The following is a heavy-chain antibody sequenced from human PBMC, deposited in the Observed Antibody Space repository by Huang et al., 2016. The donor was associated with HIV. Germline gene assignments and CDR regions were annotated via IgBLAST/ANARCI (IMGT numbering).Heavy chain of an antibody. CDR2: INPNSGGT. Sequence: QVHLVQSGAEVKQPGASVKVSCKASGYTFTDYYIHWLRTAPGQGREWVGWINPNSGGTNYAQKFQGRVTMTADTSISTAYMDLIRLKSDDTAVYHCARQRTTYYYDSSGYRGEFDLWGQGTLVTVSS. J-gene: IGHJ5*02. V-gene: IGHV1-2*02. CDR1: GYTFTDYY. D-gene: IGHD3-22*01. CDR3: ARQRTTYYYDSSGYRGEFDL.